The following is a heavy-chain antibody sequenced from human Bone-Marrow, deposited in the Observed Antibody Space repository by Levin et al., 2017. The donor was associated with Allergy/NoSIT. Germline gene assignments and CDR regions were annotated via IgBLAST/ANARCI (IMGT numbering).Heavy chain of an antibody. V-gene: IGHV3-30*18. CDR1: GFTFSSYG. Sequence: GGSLRLSCAASGFTFSSYGMHWVRQAPGKGLEWVAVISYDGSNKYYADSVKGRFTISRDNSKNTLYLQMNSLRAEDTAVYYCAKDGEWFGENWFDPWGQGTLVTVSS. CDR3: AKDGEWFGENWFDP. J-gene: IGHJ5*02. CDR2: ISYDGSNK. D-gene: IGHD3-10*01.